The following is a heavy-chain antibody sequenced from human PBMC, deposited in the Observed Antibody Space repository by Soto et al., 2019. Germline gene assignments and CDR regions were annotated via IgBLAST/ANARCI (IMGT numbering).Heavy chain of an antibody. CDR2: ISAYNGNT. D-gene: IGHD3-22*01. J-gene: IGHJ4*02. CDR1: GYSFATSG. Sequence: ASVKVSCKASGYSFATSGISWVRQAPGQGLEWMGWISAYNGNTNYDQKLQDRVTMTTDTSTSTAYLELRNLRSDDTAVYYCARAGQYYDSSGYANWGQGTLVTVSS. CDR3: ARAGQYYDSSGYAN. V-gene: IGHV1-18*01.